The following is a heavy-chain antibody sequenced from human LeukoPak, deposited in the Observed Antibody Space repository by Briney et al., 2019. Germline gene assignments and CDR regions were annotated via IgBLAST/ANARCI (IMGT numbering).Heavy chain of an antibody. D-gene: IGHD3-16*02. V-gene: IGHV5-51*01. CDR1: GYSFTSYR. CDR3: ARTWTSLISRRRYYDYVWGGYRYDYFDY. J-gene: IGHJ4*02. CDR2: IYPGDSDT. Sequence: GESLKISCKGSGYSFTSYRIGWVRQMPGKGLVWMGTIYPGDSDTRYSPSFQGQVTTSADKTISTAYLQWSSLKASDTAMYYCARTWTSLISRRRYYDYVWGGYRYDYFDYWGQGTLVTVSS.